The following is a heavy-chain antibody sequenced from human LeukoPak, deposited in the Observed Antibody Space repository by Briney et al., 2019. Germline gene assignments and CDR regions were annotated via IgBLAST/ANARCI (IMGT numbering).Heavy chain of an antibody. D-gene: IGHD6-19*01. CDR3: ARPYRSGWGFGWFDP. CDR1: GGSISSSSYY. V-gene: IGHV4-39*01. Sequence: SETLSLTCTVSGGSISSSSYYWGWIRQPPGKGLEWIGSIYYSGSTYYNPSLKSRVTISVDTSKNQFSLKLSSVTAADTAVYYCARPYRSGWGFGWFDPWGQGTLVTVSS. CDR2: IYYSGST. J-gene: IGHJ5*02.